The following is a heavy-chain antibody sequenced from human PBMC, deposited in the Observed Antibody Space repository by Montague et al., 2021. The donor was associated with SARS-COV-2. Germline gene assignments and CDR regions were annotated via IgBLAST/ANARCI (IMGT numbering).Heavy chain of an antibody. CDR1: GDSVSSEGVT. CDR3: TSGREGNYNVMDV. J-gene: IGHJ6*02. D-gene: IGHD1-1*01. V-gene: IGHV6-1*01. Sequence: CAISGDSVSSEGVTRNWVGQSSSLGSGWLRRCYFRSEWYNDYAVSVRGRVTINPDTSKNQFSLQLNSVTPEDTAIYYCTSGREGNYNVMDVWGQGTTVTVSS. CDR2: CYFRSEWYN.